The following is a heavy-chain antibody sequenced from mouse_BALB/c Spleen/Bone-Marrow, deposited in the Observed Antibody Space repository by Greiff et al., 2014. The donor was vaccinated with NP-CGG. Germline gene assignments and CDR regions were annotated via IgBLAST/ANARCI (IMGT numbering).Heavy chain of an antibody. CDR1: GYAFTNYL. J-gene: IGHJ2*01. CDR3: ARGGHGSY. V-gene: IGHV1-54*03. Sequence: QVQLQQSGAELVRPGTSVKVSCKASGYAFTNYLIEWVKQRPGQGLEWIGVINPGSGGTNYNEKFKGKATLTADNSSNTAYMHLSSLTSDDSAVYFCARGGHGSYWGQGTTFTVSS. D-gene: IGHD2-2*01. CDR2: INPGSGGT.